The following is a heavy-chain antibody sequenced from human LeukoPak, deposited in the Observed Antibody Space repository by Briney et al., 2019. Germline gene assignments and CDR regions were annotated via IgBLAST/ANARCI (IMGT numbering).Heavy chain of an antibody. CDR2: ISGSGGST. CDR3: AKSPKGGITMVRGDY. D-gene: IGHD3-10*01. CDR1: GFTFSSYG. V-gene: IGHV3-23*01. J-gene: IGHJ4*02. Sequence: GVSLRLSCAASGFTFSSYGMSWVRQAPGKGLEWVSAISGSGGSTYYADSVKGRFTISRDNSKNTLYLQMNSLRAEDTAVYYCAKSPKGGITMVRGDYWGQGTLVTVSS.